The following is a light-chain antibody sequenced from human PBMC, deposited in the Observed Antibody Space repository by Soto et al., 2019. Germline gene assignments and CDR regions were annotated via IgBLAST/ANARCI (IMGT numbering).Light chain of an antibody. Sequence: QPVLTQPPSASGTPGQRVTISCSGSSSNIGRNTVNWYHQLPGTAPKLLIYNDNQRPSGVPDRLSGSKSGTSASLAISGLQSEDEADYYCSAWDDSLNGPIFGGGTKLTVL. J-gene: IGLJ2*01. CDR3: SAWDDSLNGPI. V-gene: IGLV1-44*01. CDR1: SSNIGRNT. CDR2: NDN.